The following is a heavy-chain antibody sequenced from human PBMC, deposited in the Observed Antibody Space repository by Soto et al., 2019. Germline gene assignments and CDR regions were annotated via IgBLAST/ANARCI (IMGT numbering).Heavy chain of an antibody. CDR1: GFTFSNAW. CDR3: TKDPYYDFWSGYYDNWFDP. J-gene: IGHJ5*02. Sequence: EVQLVESGGGLVKPGGSLRLSCAASGFTFSNAWMNWVRQAPGKGLEWVGRIKSKTDGGTTDYAAPVKGRFTISRDDSKNTLYLQMNSLKTEDTAVYYCTKDPYYDFWSGYYDNWFDPWGQGTLVTVSS. D-gene: IGHD3-3*01. CDR2: IKSKTDGGTT. V-gene: IGHV3-15*07.